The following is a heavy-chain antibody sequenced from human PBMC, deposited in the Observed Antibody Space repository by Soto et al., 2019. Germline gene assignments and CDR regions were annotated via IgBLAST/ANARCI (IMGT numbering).Heavy chain of an antibody. CDR2: IIPILGIA. Sequence: QVQLVQSGAEVKKPGSSVKVSCKASGGTFSSYTISWVRQAPGQGLEWMGRIIPILGIANYAQKFQGRVTITADKSTSTDYMELRSLRSEDTAVYYCAREMGYRSRSWGQGTLVTVSS. D-gene: IGHD2-2*02. J-gene: IGHJ5*02. CDR1: GGTFSSYT. CDR3: AREMGYRSRS. V-gene: IGHV1-69*08.